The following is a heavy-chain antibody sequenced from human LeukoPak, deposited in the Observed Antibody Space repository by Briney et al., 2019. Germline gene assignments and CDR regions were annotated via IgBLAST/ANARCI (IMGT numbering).Heavy chain of an antibody. Sequence: HVASVKVSCKASGYTFTNYVISWVRQAPGQGLEWMGWISPYNGNTNYAQNFQGRVTMTTDTSTSTAYMELRSLRSDDTAVYYCAREMVEWTVTTILAYWGQGTLVTVSS. J-gene: IGHJ4*02. CDR3: AREMVEWTVTTILAY. CDR1: GYTFTNYV. V-gene: IGHV1-18*01. CDR2: ISPYNGNT. D-gene: IGHD4-17*01.